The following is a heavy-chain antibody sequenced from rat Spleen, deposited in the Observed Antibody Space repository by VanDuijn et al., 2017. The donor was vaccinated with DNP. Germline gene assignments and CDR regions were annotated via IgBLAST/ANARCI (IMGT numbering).Heavy chain of an antibody. J-gene: IGHJ1*01. V-gene: IGHV5-31*01. CDR1: GFTFNNYW. CDR3: ARGSGSYYWYFDF. CDR2: ISYDGGTT. D-gene: IGHD5-1*01. Sequence: EVQLVESGGDLVQPGRSLKLSCVASGFTFNNYWMTWIRQVPGKGLEWVASISYDGGTTYYRDSVKGRFTISRDNAKNTLYLQMNSLRSEDTATYYCARGSGSYYWYFDFWGPGTMVTVSS.